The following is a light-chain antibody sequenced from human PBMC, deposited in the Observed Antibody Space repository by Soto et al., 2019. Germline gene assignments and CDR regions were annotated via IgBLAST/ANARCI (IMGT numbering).Light chain of an antibody. CDR2: DAS. J-gene: IGKJ4*01. CDR1: QSVSSY. V-gene: IGKV3-11*01. CDR3: QQRSNWPRGT. Sequence: EIVLTQSPATLSWSPGERATLSCRASQSVSSYLAWYQQKPGQAPRLLIYDASNRATGIPARFSGSGSGTDFTLTISSLEPEDFAVYYCQQRSNWPRGTFGGGTKVEIK.